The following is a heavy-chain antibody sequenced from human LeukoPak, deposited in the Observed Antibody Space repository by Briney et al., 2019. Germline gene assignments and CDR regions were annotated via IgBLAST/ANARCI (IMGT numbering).Heavy chain of an antibody. CDR3: ARDNYYDTSGYHL. V-gene: IGHV4-39*07. D-gene: IGHD3-22*01. J-gene: IGHJ4*02. CDR1: GGSISSSSYY. CDR2: IYYSGST. Sequence: TPSETLSLTCTVSGGSISSSSYYWGWIRQPPGKGLEWIGSIYYSGSTYYNPSLKSRVTISVDTSKNQFSLKLSSVTAADTAVYYCARDNYYDTSGYHLWGQGTLVTVSS.